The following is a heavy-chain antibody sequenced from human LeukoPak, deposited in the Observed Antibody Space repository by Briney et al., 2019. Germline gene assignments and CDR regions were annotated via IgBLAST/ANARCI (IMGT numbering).Heavy chain of an antibody. J-gene: IGHJ4*02. V-gene: IGHV3-30*02. CDR2: IRYDGSKQ. CDR1: AFTFTSYG. Sequence: PGGSLRLTCAVSAFTFTSYGMHWVRQAPGKGLEGVAFIRYDGSKQYYIDSVKGRFTVSRDNSKNTLYLQMNNLRAEDTAVYYCAKDLWTKQNAPGYFDYWGQGTLVTVSS. D-gene: IGHD1-1*01. CDR3: AKDLWTKQNAPGYFDY.